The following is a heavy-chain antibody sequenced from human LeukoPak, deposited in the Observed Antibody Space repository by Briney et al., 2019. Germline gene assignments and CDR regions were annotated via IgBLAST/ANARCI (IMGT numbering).Heavy chain of an antibody. J-gene: IGHJ4*02. CDR3: AKGFKGYYDSSGYYCLEY. CDR2: ISGSGGST. Sequence: GSLRLPCAASGFTFSSYAMSWVRQAPGKGLEWVSAISGSGGSTYYADSVKGRFTISRDNSKNTLYLQMNSLRAEDTAVYYCAKGFKGYYDSSGYYCLEYWGQGTLVTVSS. D-gene: IGHD3-22*01. CDR1: GFTFSSYA. V-gene: IGHV3-23*01.